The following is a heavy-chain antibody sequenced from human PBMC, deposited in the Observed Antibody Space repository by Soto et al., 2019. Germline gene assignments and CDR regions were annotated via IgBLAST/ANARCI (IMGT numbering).Heavy chain of an antibody. CDR1: GFTFSNAW. CDR2: IKSKTDGGTT. Sequence: GGSLRLSCAASGFTFSNAWMSWVRQAPGKGLEWVGRIKSKTDGGTTDYAAPVKGRFTISRDDSKNTLYLQMNSLKTEDTAVYYCTTDLVIAARPMGGGSLSYYYYYMDVWGKGTTVTVSS. D-gene: IGHD6-6*01. J-gene: IGHJ6*03. CDR3: TTDLVIAARPMGGGSLSYYYYYMDV. V-gene: IGHV3-15*01.